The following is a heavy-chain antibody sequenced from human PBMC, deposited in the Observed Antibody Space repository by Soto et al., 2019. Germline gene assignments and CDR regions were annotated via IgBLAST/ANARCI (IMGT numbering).Heavy chain of an antibody. D-gene: IGHD6-13*01. CDR3: ATDSGYSSSWYYFVY. CDR1: GYTLTELS. V-gene: IGHV1-24*01. Sequence: ASVKVSCKVSGYTLTELSMHWVRQAPGKGLEWMGGFDPEDDETIYAQKFQGRVTMTEDTSTDTAYMELSSLRSEDTAVYYCATDSGYSSSWYYFVYWGQGTLVTVSS. J-gene: IGHJ4*02. CDR2: FDPEDDET.